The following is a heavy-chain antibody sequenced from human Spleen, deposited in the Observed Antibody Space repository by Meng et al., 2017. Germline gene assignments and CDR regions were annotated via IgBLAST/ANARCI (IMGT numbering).Heavy chain of an antibody. Sequence: GSLRLSCAVYGGSFSGYYWSWIRQPPGKGLEWIGEINHSGSTNYNPSLKSRVTISVDTSKNQFSLRLSSVTAADTAVYYCARRGSWYAYFDYWGQGTLVTVSS. CDR2: INHSGST. J-gene: IGHJ4*02. CDR1: GGSFSGYY. V-gene: IGHV4-34*01. D-gene: IGHD6-13*01. CDR3: ARRGSWYAYFDY.